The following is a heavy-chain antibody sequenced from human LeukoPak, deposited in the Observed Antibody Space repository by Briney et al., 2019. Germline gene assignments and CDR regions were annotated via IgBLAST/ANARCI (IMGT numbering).Heavy chain of an antibody. Sequence: GASVKVSCKASGGTFSSYAISWVRQAPGQGLEWMGGIIPIFGTANYAQKFQGRVTITADKSTSTAYMELSSLRSEDTAVYYCARGSDYGDYRPVPFDYWGQGTLVTVSS. D-gene: IGHD4-17*01. V-gene: IGHV1-69*06. J-gene: IGHJ4*02. CDR2: IIPIFGTA. CDR1: GGTFSSYA. CDR3: ARGSDYGDYRPVPFDY.